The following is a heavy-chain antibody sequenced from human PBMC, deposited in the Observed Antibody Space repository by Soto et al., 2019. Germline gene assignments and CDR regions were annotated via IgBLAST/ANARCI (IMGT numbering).Heavy chain of an antibody. CDR2: IYWDDDK. Sequence: QITLKESGPTLVQPTQTLTLTCTFSGFSLSTGGVGVGWIRQPPGQALEWLALIYWDDDKRYSPSLRSRLTVTKDTSKNHVVLRLTNMDPVDTATYYCAQRRCGGDCLRSYSSHYYYGMDVWGQGTTVTVSS. CDR1: GFSLSTGGVG. CDR3: AQRRCGGDCLRSYSSHYYYGMDV. D-gene: IGHD2-21*02. J-gene: IGHJ6*02. V-gene: IGHV2-5*02.